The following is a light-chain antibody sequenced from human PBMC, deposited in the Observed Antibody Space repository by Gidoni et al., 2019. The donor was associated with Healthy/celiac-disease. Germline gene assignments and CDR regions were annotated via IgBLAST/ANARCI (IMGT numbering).Light chain of an antibody. J-gene: IGLJ2*01. CDR1: SSNIGRNT. Sequence: QSVLPQPPSASGPPGQRVTISCSGSSSNIGRNTVNWYQQLPGTAPKLLIYSNNQRPSGVPDRFSGSKSGTSASLAIRGLQSEDEADYYCAAWDDSLNGPVFGGGTKLTVL. V-gene: IGLV1-44*01. CDR3: AAWDDSLNGPV. CDR2: SNN.